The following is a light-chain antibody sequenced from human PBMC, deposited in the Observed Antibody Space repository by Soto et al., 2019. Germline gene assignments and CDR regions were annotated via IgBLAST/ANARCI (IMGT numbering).Light chain of an antibody. CDR2: GAS. CDR3: QQYNSYPWT. J-gene: IGKJ1*01. Sequence: EIVMTQSPATLSVSPGERANISCRASQSVSSNLAWYQQKPGQAPRLLIYGASTRATGIPARFSGSGSGTEFTLTISSLQPDDFATYYCQQYNSYPWTFGRGTKVDIK. V-gene: IGKV3-15*01. CDR1: QSVSSN.